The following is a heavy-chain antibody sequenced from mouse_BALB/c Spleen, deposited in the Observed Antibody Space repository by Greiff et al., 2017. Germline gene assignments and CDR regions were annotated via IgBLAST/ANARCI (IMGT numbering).Heavy chain of an antibody. J-gene: IGHJ4*01. CDR3: ARAGGNLAYAMDY. CDR2: ISSGGSYT. Sequence: EVQLVESGGGLVKPGGSLKLSCAASGFTFSSYAMSWVRQSPEKRLEWVAEISSGGSYTYYPDTVTGRFTISRDNAKNTLYLEMSSLRSEDTAMYYCARAGGNLAYAMDYWGQGTSVTVSS. CDR1: GFTFSSYA. D-gene: IGHD2-1*01. V-gene: IGHV5-9-4*01.